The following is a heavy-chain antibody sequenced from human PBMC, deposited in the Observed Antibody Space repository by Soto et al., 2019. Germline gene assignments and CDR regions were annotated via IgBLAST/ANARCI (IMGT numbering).Heavy chain of an antibody. CDR2: IDPSDSYT. J-gene: IGHJ5*02. V-gene: IGHV5-10-1*01. Sequence: GESLKISCKGSGYSFTSYWISWVRQMPGKGLEWMGRIDPSDSYTNYSPSFQGHVTISADKSISTAYLQWSSLKASDTAMYYCARHPPRDVVVTARTPGGDLNWFDPWGQGTRVTVSS. CDR1: GYSFTSYW. CDR3: ARHPPRDVVVTARTPGGDLNWFDP. D-gene: IGHD2-2*01.